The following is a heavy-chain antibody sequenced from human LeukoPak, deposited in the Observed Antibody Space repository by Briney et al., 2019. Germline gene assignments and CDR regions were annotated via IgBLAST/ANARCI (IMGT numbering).Heavy chain of an antibody. CDR1: GGSISSSSYY. Sequence: SSETLSLTCTVSGGSISSSSYYWGWIRQPPGKGLEWIGNIYYSGSTYYNPSLKSRVTISLDTSKNQFSLKLSSVTAADTAVYYCARVSWFPGTSYYYMDVWGKGTTVTVSS. J-gene: IGHJ6*03. CDR3: ARVSWFPGTSYYYMDV. D-gene: IGHD1-1*01. CDR2: IYYSGST. V-gene: IGHV4-39*07.